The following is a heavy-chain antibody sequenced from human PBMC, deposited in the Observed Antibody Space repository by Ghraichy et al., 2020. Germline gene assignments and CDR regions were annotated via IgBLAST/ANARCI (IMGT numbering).Heavy chain of an antibody. CDR1: GGSISSYY. Sequence: SETLSLTCTVSGGSISSYYWSWIRQPPGKGLEWIGYIYYSGSTNYNPSLKSRVTISVDTSKNQFSLKLSSVTAADTAVYYCARASIAVAFPIDYWGQGTLVTVSS. CDR3: ARASIAVAFPIDY. CDR2: IYYSGST. V-gene: IGHV4-59*01. D-gene: IGHD6-19*01. J-gene: IGHJ4*02.